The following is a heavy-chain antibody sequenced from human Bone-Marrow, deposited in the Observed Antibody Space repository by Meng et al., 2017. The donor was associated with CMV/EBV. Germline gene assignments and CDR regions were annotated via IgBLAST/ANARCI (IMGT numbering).Heavy chain of an antibody. Sequence: GESLKISCAASGFTFSSYWMIWVRQTPGKGLEWVANIKQDGSEKYYVDSVKGRFTISRDNGKNSLFLQMNSLRAEDTAVYYCAKDWGPSDHYRFDYWGQGTLVTVSS. CDR3: AKDWGPSDHYRFDY. D-gene: IGHD3-16*01. J-gene: IGHJ4*02. CDR2: IKQDGSEK. V-gene: IGHV3-7*01. CDR1: GFTFSSYW.